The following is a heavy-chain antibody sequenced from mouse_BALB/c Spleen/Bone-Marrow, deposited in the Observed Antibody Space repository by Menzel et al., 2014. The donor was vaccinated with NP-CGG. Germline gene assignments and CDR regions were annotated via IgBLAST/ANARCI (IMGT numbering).Heavy chain of an antibody. V-gene: IGHV1-14*01. CDR3: ARWRYPYAMDY. CDR2: INPYNDGT. Sequence: EVKLVESGPELVKPGASVKMSCKASGYTFTSYVMHWVKQKPGQGLEWIGYINPYNDGTKYNEKLKGKATLTSDKSSSTAYMELSSLTSEDSAVYYCARWRYPYAMDYWGQGTSVTVSS. CDR1: GYTFTSYV. D-gene: IGHD5-1-1*01. J-gene: IGHJ4*01.